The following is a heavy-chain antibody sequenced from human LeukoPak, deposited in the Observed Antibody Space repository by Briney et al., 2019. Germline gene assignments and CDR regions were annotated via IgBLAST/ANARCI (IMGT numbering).Heavy chain of an antibody. CDR2: IYSDGRT. CDR1: GFTVSSSY. J-gene: IGHJ6*02. CDR3: ARVKDTSYGMDV. Sequence: GGSLRLSCGASGFTVSSSYMNWVRQSPGKGLEWVSVIYSDGRTYYADSVKGRFTISRDNAKNTLYLQMNSLRAEDTAVYYCARVKDTSYGMDVWGQGTTLTVSS. V-gene: IGHV3-66*01. D-gene: IGHD2-15*01.